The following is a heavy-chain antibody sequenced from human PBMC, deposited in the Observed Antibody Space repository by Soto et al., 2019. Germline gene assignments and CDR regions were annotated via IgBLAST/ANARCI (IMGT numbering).Heavy chain of an antibody. CDR3: ARHETLNGDYDY. CDR2: SYYSGST. V-gene: IGHV4-59*08. D-gene: IGHD4-17*01. Sequence: SETLSLTCTVSGGSISSYYWSWIRQPPGKGLEWIGYSYYSGSTNYNPSLKSRVTISVDTSKNQFSLKLSSVTAADTAVYYCARHETLNGDYDYWGQGNLVTVS. J-gene: IGHJ4*02. CDR1: GGSISSYY.